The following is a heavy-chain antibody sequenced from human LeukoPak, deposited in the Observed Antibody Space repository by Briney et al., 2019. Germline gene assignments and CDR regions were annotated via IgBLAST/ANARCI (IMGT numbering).Heavy chain of an antibody. CDR2: IFASGSS. V-gene: IGHV4-61*02. D-gene: IGHD3-22*01. Sequence: SETLSLTCTVSGGSISSSGHYWSWIRQPAGKGLEWIGRIFASGSSNYNPSLESRVIISLDTSKNQFSLKLSSVTAADTAVFYCASLTTADAFDIWGQGTMVTVSS. CDR3: ASLTTADAFDI. CDR1: GGSISSSGHY. J-gene: IGHJ3*02.